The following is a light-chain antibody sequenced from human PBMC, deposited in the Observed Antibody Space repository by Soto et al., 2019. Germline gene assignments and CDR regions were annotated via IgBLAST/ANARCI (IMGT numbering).Light chain of an antibody. V-gene: IGKV3-20*01. CDR1: RSLSSSY. CDR2: AAS. Sequence: EIGLTQSPGTLSLSPGARATLSCRASRSLSSSYLVWYQQKPGQAPRLLIYAASRRATGIPDRFSGSGSATEYTLTISRLEAEDFAVYYCKQQGTFGQGTRLEI. J-gene: IGKJ2*02. CDR3: KQQGT.